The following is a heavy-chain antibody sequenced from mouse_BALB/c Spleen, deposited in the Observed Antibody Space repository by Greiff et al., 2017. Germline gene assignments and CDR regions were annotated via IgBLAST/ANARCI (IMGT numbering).Heavy chain of an antibody. CDR2: IYYSGTI. Sequence: EVKLQESGPGLVKPSQTVSLTCTVTGISITTGNYRWSWIRQFPGNKLEWIGYIYYSGTITYNPSLTSRTTITRDTSKNQFFLEMNSLTAEDTATYYCARDRVYYGYAMDYWGQGTSVTVSS. CDR3: ARDRVYYGYAMDY. CDR1: GISITTGNYR. D-gene: IGHD1-1*01. V-gene: IGHV3-5*02. J-gene: IGHJ4*01.